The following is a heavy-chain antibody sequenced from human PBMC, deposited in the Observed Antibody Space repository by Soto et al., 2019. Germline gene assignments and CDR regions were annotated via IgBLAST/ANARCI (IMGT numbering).Heavy chain of an antibody. V-gene: IGHV4-30-2*01. Sequence: QLQLQESGSGLVKPSQTLSLTCAVSGGSISSGGYSWSWIRQPPGKGLEWIGYIYHSGSTYYNPSLESRVTISVDRSKNQFSRKLSSVTAADTAVYSCAAGGGLPRYYWGQGTLVTVSS. D-gene: IGHD5-12*01. CDR3: AAGGGLPRYY. J-gene: IGHJ4*02. CDR1: GGSISSGGYS. CDR2: IYHSGST.